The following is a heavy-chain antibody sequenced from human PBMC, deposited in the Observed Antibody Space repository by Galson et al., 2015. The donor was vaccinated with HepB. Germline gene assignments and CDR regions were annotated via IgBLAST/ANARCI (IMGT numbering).Heavy chain of an antibody. CDR3: ARMLNGLVTWFVFDI. CDR2: ISDRGKT. CDR1: GVSISSGDYH. V-gene: IGHV4-39*02. D-gene: IGHD3/OR15-3a*01. J-gene: IGHJ3*02. Sequence: ETLSLTCSVSGVSISSGDYHWGWIRQPPGKGLELIGTISDRGKTSPNPSLESRITISVDTSKKHFSLKMSSVTAADTAVYYCARMLNGLVTWFVFDIWGQGTTVTVSS.